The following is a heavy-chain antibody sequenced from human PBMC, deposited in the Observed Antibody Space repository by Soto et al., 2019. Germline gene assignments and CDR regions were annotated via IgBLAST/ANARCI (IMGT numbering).Heavy chain of an antibody. J-gene: IGHJ6*02. CDR3: ARDGDGRMTTNPYYYNGMDV. V-gene: IGHV4-59*01. CDR1: GGSLGSYY. D-gene: IGHD4-4*01. Sequence: SDTLSLTCTVSGGSLGSYYLSWMRQPPGKGLEWIGYVFYTGRANYNASLKSRVSISLDTSNYQFSLKLSSVTAADTAVYYCARDGDGRMTTNPYYYNGMDVWGPGTPVTVSS. CDR2: VFYTGRA.